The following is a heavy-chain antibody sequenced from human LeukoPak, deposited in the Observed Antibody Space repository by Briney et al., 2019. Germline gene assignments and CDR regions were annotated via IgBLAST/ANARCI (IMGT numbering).Heavy chain of an antibody. Sequence: PGGSLRLSCAASGLTFSSSAKNWVRQAPGKGLEWVSGISSSGGITYYADSVKGRFTISRDNSRNTLYLQLNSLRAEDTAVYYCAKSGQRFGMDGWGQGTTVTVSS. CDR3: AKSGQRFGMDG. V-gene: IGHV3-23*01. CDR1: GLTFSSSA. CDR2: ISSSGGIT. J-gene: IGHJ6*02.